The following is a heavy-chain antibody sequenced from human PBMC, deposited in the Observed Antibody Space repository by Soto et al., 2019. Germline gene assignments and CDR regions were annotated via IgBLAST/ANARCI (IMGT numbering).Heavy chain of an antibody. CDR2: INPLKGDT. J-gene: IGHJ3*01. V-gene: IGHV1-18*01. CDR1: GYTFSTYG. CDR3: ARVKVPAAILGAFDL. D-gene: IGHD2-2*01. Sequence: QVQLVQSGAEMKKPGASVKVSCKASGYTFSTYGITWVRQAPGQGLDWMGWINPLKGDTNSEARFPDRVTMTTDTSTRTAYMELRSLRSDDTAVYYCARVKVPAAILGAFDLWGQGTLVTVSS.